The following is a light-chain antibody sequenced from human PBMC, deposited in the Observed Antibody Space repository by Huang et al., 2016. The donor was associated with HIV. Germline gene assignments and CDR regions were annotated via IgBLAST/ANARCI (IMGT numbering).Light chain of an antibody. CDR2: DAS. CDR1: PSVSSK. J-gene: IGKJ4*01. Sequence: EVVMTQSPATLSVSPGERATLSCRASPSVSSKLAWYQQKPGQAPRLLIYDASTRATGIPARFSGSGSRTEFNLTISSLQSEDFAVYYCQQCNNWPLSFGGGTRVEIK. CDR3: QQCNNWPLS. V-gene: IGKV3-15*01.